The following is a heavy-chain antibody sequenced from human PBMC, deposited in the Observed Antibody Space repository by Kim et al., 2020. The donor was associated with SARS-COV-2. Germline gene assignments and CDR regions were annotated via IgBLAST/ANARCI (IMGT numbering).Heavy chain of an antibody. J-gene: IGHJ3*02. Sequence: ADSVKGLFTASRVNAKNTVYLQMKSLRAEDTSVYYCARGSSGSYPRAYDIWGQGTMVTVSS. CDR3: ARGSSGSYPRAYDI. V-gene: IGHV3-74*01. D-gene: IGHD1-26*01.